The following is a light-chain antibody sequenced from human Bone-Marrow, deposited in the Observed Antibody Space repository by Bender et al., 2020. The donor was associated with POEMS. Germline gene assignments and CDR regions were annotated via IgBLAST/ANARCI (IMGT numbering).Light chain of an antibody. J-gene: IGLJ2*01. Sequence: QSALTQPASVSGSPGQSITISCNETTSDVGGYKSASWYSWYQQHPGKAPKLIIHDVSKRPSGVSDRFSGSKSANTASLTISGLQADDEAEYYCSTFTSISALHVVFGGGTKLTVL. CDR3: STFTSISALHVV. CDR2: DVS. CDR1: TSDVGGYKS. V-gene: IGLV2-14*03.